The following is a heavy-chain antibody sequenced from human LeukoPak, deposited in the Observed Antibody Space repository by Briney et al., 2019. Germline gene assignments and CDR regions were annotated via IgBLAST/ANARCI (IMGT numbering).Heavy chain of an antibody. Sequence: SETLSLTCTVSGGSISSYYWSWIRQPAGKGLEWIGRIYTSGSTNYNPSLKSRVTMSVDTSKNQFSLKLSSVTAADTAVYCCARDPDYYDSSGHDYWGQGTLVTVSS. CDR3: ARDPDYYDSSGHDY. CDR1: GGSISSYY. J-gene: IGHJ4*02. CDR2: IYTSGST. D-gene: IGHD3-22*01. V-gene: IGHV4-4*07.